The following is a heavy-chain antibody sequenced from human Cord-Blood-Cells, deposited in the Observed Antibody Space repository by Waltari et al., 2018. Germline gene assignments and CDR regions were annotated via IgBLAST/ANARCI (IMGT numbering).Heavy chain of an antibody. V-gene: IGHV4-39*01. Sequence: HLQLQESAPGLVKPSETLSLTCTVFGGSISRSSYYWGMIRQPPGKGLEWIGGIYYRGSTYYNPSLKSRVTISVDTSKNQFSLKLSAVTAADTAVYYCARHFWGATTIDYWGQGTLVTVSS. CDR2: IYYRGST. CDR1: GGSISRSSYY. J-gene: IGHJ4*02. D-gene: IGHD1-26*01. CDR3: ARHFWGATTIDY.